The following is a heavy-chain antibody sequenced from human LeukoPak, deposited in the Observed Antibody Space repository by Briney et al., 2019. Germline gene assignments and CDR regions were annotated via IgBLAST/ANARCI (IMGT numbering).Heavy chain of an antibody. J-gene: IGHJ4*02. CDR2: IWYDGSNK. Sequence: PGGSLRLSCAASGFTFSSYSMNWVRQSPGKGLEWVAVIWYDGSNKYYADSVKGRFTISRDNSKNTLYLQMNSLRAEDTAVYYCAKDFSAGIAAAVVPHYWGQGTLVTVSS. V-gene: IGHV3-33*06. CDR1: GFTFSSYS. CDR3: AKDFSAGIAAAVVPHY. D-gene: IGHD6-13*01.